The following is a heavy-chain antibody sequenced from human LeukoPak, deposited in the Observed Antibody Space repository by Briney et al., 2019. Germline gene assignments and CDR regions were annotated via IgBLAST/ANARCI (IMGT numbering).Heavy chain of an antibody. V-gene: IGHV1-18*01. Sequence: ASVKVSCKASGYTFTSYGISWVRQAPGQGLEWMGWISAYNGNTNYAQKLQGRVTMTTDTSTSTAYMELRSLRSDDTAVCYCAREESVVPAMNYFDYWGQGTLVTVSS. J-gene: IGHJ4*02. D-gene: IGHD2-2*01. CDR2: ISAYNGNT. CDR3: AREESVVPAMNYFDY. CDR1: GYTFTSYG.